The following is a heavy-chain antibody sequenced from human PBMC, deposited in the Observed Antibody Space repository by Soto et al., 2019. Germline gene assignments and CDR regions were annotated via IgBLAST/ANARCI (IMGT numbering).Heavy chain of an antibody. CDR1: GGSVSSGSYY. CDR3: ARDFRSRSVGGYYYYGIDV. J-gene: IGHJ6*02. V-gene: IGHV4-61*01. Sequence: SETLSLTCTVSGGSVSSGSYYWSWIRQPPGKGLEWIGYIYYSGSTNYNPSLKSRVTISVDTSKNQFSLKLSSVTAADTAVYYCARDFRSRSVGGYYYYGIDVWGQGTTVTVYS. CDR2: IYYSGST. D-gene: IGHD3-16*01.